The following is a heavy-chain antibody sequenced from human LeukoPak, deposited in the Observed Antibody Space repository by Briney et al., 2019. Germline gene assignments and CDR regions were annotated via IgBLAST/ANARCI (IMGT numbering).Heavy chain of an antibody. CDR3: ARYQGSVTVVTPSPLDY. Sequence: GGYLRLSRAASGFPFSDYYLSLIRQAPGKGLEGVSYISSSGSTIYYADSVKGRFTISRDNAKTSLYLQMNSLRAADTAVYYCARYQGSVTVVTPSPLDYWGQGTLVTVSS. V-gene: IGHV3-11*01. D-gene: IGHD4-23*01. CDR1: GFPFSDYY. CDR2: ISSSGSTI. J-gene: IGHJ4*02.